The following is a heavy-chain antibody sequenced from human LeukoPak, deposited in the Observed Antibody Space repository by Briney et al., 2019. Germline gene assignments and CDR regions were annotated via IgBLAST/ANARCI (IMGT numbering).Heavy chain of an antibody. Sequence: GGSLRLSCAASGFTFSSNWMHWVRQAPGKGLEWVSRINSDGSSTSYADFVKGRFTISRDNAKNTLYLQMNSLRAEDTAVYYCARGGRYFDWLFNYWGQGTLVTVSS. CDR1: GFTFSSNW. V-gene: IGHV3-74*01. D-gene: IGHD3-9*01. J-gene: IGHJ4*02. CDR3: ARGGRYFDWLFNY. CDR2: INSDGSST.